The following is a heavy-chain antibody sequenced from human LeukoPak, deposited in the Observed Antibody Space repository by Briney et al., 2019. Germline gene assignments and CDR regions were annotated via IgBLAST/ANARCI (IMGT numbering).Heavy chain of an antibody. Sequence: PGGSLRLSCVASGFTFDHYRKNWVRQAPGKGLEWVSSINSLSTYIYYTDSAKGRFTVSRDNAKNSLYLQMNSLRAEDTAIYYCARGATVESDYWGQGTLVTVSS. D-gene: IGHD4-23*01. J-gene: IGHJ4*02. CDR3: ARGATVESDY. CDR1: GFTFDHYR. CDR2: INSLSTYI. V-gene: IGHV3-21*01.